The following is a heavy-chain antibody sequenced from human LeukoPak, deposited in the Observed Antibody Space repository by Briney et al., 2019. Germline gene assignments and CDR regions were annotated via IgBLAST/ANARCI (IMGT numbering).Heavy chain of an antibody. CDR2: INPNSGGT. D-gene: IGHD2-2*01. V-gene: IGHV1-2*04. CDR3: ARGGRGIVVVPAAIPLDP. Sequence: ASVKVSCKASGYTFTDYYIHWVRQAPGQGLEWMGWINPNSGGTNYAQKFQGWVTMTRDTSISTAYMELSRLRSDDTAVYYCARGGRGIVVVPAAIPLDPWGQGTLVTVSS. CDR1: GYTFTDYY. J-gene: IGHJ5*02.